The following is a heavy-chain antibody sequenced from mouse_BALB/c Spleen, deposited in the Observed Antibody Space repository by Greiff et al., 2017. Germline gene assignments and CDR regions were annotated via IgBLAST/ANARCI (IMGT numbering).Heavy chain of an antibody. CDR2: INSNGGST. CDR1: GFTFSSYG. J-gene: IGHJ1*01. CDR3: ASAYYGNDWYFDV. D-gene: IGHD2-10*01. V-gene: IGHV5-6-3*01. Sequence: EVKLVESGGGLVQPGGSLKLSCAASGFTFSSYGMSWVRQTPDKRLELVATINSNGGSTYYPDSVKGRFTISRDNAKNTLYLQMSSLKSEDTAMYYCASAYYGNDWYFDVWGAGTTVTVSS.